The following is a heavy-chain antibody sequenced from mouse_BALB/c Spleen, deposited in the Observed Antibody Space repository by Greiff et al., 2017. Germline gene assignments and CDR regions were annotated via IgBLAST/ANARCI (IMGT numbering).Heavy chain of an antibody. J-gene: IGHJ4*01. D-gene: IGHD2-14*01. V-gene: IGHV1-31*01. CDR3: ARLYDGGDYYAMDY. CDR2: INPYNGAT. CDR1: GYSFTGYY. Sequence: VQLQQSGPELVKPGASVKISCKASGYSFTGYYMHWVKQSHVKSLEWIGRINPYNGATSYNQNFKDKASLTVDKSSSTAYMELHSLTSEDSAVYYCARLYDGGDYYAMDYWGQGTSVTVSS.